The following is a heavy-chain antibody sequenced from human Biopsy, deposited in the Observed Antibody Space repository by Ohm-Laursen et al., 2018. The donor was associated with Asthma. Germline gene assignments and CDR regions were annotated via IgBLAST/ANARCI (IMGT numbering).Heavy chain of an antibody. J-gene: IGHJ5*02. V-gene: IGHV4-59*11. CDR2: VSHTGST. Sequence: TLSLTCTVSGGSIRSHDWTWIRLPPGKGLEYIGDVSHTGSTNYSPSLKSRVTMSLDTSKNQFSLRLTSVTPADTAVYYCARLADCSGGACYSYGWFDPWGHGTRVTVSS. CDR1: GGSIRSHD. D-gene: IGHD2-15*01. CDR3: ARLADCSGGACYSYGWFDP.